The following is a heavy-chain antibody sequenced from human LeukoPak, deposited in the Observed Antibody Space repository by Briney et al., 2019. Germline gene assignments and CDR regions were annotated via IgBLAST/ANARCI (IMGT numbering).Heavy chain of an antibody. CDR3: ARGLGGSGSYFLTFDY. V-gene: IGHV4-34*01. Sequence: KPSETLSLTCAVYGGSFSGYYWSWIRQPPGKGLEWIGEINHSGSTNYNPSLKSRVTISVDTSKNQFSLKLSSVTAADTAVYYCARGLGGSGSYFLTFDYWGQGTLVTVSS. CDR1: GGSFSGYY. CDR2: INHSGST. D-gene: IGHD1-26*01. J-gene: IGHJ4*02.